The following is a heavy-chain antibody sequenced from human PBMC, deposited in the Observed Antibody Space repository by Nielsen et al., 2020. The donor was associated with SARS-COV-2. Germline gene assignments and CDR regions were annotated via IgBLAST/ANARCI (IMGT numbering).Heavy chain of an antibody. CDR2: INHSGST. J-gene: IGHJ3*02. CDR1: GGSFSGYY. Sequence: GSLRLSCAVYGGSFSGYYWSWIRQPPGKGLEWIGEINHSGSTNYNPSLKSRVTISVDTSKNQFSLKLSSVTAADTAVYYCARALIAADAFDIWGQGTMVTVSS. V-gene: IGHV4-34*01. D-gene: IGHD3-16*01. CDR3: ARALIAADAFDI.